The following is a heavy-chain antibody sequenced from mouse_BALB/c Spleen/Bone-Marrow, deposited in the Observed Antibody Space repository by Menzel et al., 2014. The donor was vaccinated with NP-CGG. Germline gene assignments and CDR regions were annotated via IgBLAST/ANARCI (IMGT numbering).Heavy chain of an antibody. Sequence: VQLQQSGPELVKPGASVKMSCKASGYTFTDYYMKWVKQNHGKSLEWIGNINPNNGDTFYNQKFKAKATLTVDKSSSTAYLQVNSLTSEDSAVYYSARGTRATYYWGQGTLVTISA. V-gene: IGHV1-26*01. CDR3: ARGTRATYY. J-gene: IGHJ3*01. CDR1: GYTFTDYY. D-gene: IGHD3-1*01. CDR2: INPNNGDT.